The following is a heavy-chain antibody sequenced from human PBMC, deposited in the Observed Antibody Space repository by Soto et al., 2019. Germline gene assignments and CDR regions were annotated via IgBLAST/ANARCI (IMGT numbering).Heavy chain of an antibody. J-gene: IGHJ3*02. CDR1: YW. CDR2: IYPGDSDT. D-gene: IGHD2-2*01. V-gene: IGHV5-51*01. CDR3: ARIRRQLLFNAFDI. Sequence: YWSWIRQPPGKGLEWMGIIYPGDSDTRYSPSFQGQVTISADKSISTAYLQWSSLKASDTAMYYCARIRRQLLFNAFDIWGQGTMVTVSS.